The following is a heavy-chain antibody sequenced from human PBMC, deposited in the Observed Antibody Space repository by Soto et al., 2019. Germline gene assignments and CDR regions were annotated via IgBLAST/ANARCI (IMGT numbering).Heavy chain of an antibody. CDR3: AKDRDGYKPHYYYYGMDV. D-gene: IGHD5-12*01. Sequence: QVPLVESGGGVVQPGRSLRLSCAASGFPFSRSGMPWVRQAPGKGLEWVAVISYDGSNNYYADSVKGRFTISRDNSKNTLYLQMNSLRAEDTAVYYCAKDRDGYKPHYYYYGMDVWGQGTTVTVSS. CDR2: ISYDGSNN. J-gene: IGHJ6*02. V-gene: IGHV3-30*18. CDR1: GFPFSRSG.